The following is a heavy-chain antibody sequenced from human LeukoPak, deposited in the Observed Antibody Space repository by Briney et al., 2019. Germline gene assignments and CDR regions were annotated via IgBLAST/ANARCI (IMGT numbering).Heavy chain of an antibody. CDR1: GGSFSGYY. V-gene: IGHV4-34*01. CDR3: ARAGPPKYDYVWGSYRYNYYFDY. Sequence: NPSETLSLTCAVYGGSFSGYYWSWIRQPPGKGLEWIGEINHSGSTNYNPSLKSRVTISVDTSKNQFSLKLSSVTAADTAVYYCARAGPPKYDYVWGSYRYNYYFDYWGQGTLVTVSS. CDR2: INHSGST. D-gene: IGHD3-16*02. J-gene: IGHJ4*02.